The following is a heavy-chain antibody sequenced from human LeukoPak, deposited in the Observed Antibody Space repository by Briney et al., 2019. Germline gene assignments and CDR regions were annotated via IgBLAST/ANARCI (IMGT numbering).Heavy chain of an antibody. D-gene: IGHD3-22*01. CDR2: ISGSGGRT. J-gene: IGHJ4*02. CDR1: GCTFSGYA. CDR3: AKTPHISCYYAYFDY. V-gene: IGHV3-23*01. Sequence: GGSLRLSCAASGCTFSGYAMSWVRQTPGKGLEWVSAISGSGGRTYYADSVKGRFTISRDNSKNTLYLQMNSLRAEDTAVYYCAKTPHISCYYAYFDYWGQGTLVTVSS.